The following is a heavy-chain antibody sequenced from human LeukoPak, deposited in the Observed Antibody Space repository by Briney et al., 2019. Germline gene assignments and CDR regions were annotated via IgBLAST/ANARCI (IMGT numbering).Heavy chain of an antibody. Sequence: GGSLSRSCAASGFTFSTYTRYWVRHPQGKRLEWVSIIGSSGGGIHYADSVKGRFTISRDNSKNALYLQMNSLRVEDTAVYYCAIDPNWGTHSWGQGVLVTVSS. CDR2: IGSSGGGI. V-gene: IGHV3-23*01. J-gene: IGHJ4*02. CDR3: AIDPNWGTHS. CDR1: GFTFSTYT. D-gene: IGHD7-27*01.